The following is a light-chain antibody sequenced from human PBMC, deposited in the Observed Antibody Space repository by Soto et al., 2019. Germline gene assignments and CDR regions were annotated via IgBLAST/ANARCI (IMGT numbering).Light chain of an antibody. V-gene: IGKV3D-15*01. CDR1: QSVGSY. Sequence: EIVLIQSPATLSLSPGERVTLSCRASQSVGSYLAWYQHKPGQAPRLLIYGASNRATGIPDRFSGSASGTEFTLTISSLQSEDFTVYYCQQYNKWPLTFGQGTKVDIK. CDR3: QQYNKWPLT. J-gene: IGKJ1*01. CDR2: GAS.